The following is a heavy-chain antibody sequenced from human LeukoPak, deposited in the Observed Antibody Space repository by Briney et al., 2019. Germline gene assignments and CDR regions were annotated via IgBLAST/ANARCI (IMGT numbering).Heavy chain of an antibody. CDR3: ARSTSGSNVKLDY. D-gene: IGHD3-22*01. J-gene: IGHJ4*02. Sequence: GESLKISCKGSGYSFSTHWIGWVRQMPGKGLEWMGIIYPGDSDTRYSPSFQGQVTISADKSISTAYLQWSSLKASDTAMYYCARSTSGSNVKLDYWGQGTLVTVSS. V-gene: IGHV5-51*01. CDR2: IYPGDSDT. CDR1: GYSFSTHW.